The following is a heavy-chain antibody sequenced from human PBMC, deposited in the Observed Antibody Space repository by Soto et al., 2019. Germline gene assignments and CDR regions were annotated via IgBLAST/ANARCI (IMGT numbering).Heavy chain of an antibody. V-gene: IGHV3-15*01. J-gene: IGHJ6*02. D-gene: IGHD3-22*01. CDR1: GFTFSNAW. CDR3: TTESDYYDSSGYYHYGMDV. CDR2: IKSKTDGGTT. Sequence: GGSVRLSCAASGFTFSNAWMSWVRQAPGKGREWVGRIKSKTDGGTTDYAAPVKGRFTISRDYSKNTLYLQMNSLKTEDTAVYYCTTESDYYDSSGYYHYGMDVWGQGTTVTVSS.